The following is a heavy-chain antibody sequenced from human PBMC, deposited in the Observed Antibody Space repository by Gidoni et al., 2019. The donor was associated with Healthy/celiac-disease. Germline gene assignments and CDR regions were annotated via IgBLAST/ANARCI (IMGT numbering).Heavy chain of an antibody. CDR3: AKSQESYGGTPYFDY. D-gene: IGHD4-17*01. Sequence: EVQLVESGGGLVQPGRSLRLSCAASGFPFDDYAMHWVRQAPGKGLEWVSGISWNSGSIGYADSVKGRFTISRDNAKNSLYLQMNSLRAEDTALYYCAKSQESYGGTPYFDYWGQGTLVTVSS. CDR1: GFPFDDYA. CDR2: ISWNSGSI. V-gene: IGHV3-9*01. J-gene: IGHJ4*02.